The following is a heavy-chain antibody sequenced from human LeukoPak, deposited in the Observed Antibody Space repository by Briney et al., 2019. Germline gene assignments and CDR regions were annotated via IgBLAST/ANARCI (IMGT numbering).Heavy chain of an antibody. J-gene: IGHJ4*02. CDR1: GDSMSSYY. D-gene: IGHD2-8*01. Sequence: PSETLSLTCTLSGDSMSSYYWSWIRQPAGKGLQWIGRIYTSGTTNYNPSLKSRLTMSIDTSKNQFSLRLSSVTAADTAVYYCVREGTYCTHGVCYEYWGQGTLVTVSP. CDR2: IYTSGTT. CDR3: VREGTYCTHGVCYEY. V-gene: IGHV4-4*07.